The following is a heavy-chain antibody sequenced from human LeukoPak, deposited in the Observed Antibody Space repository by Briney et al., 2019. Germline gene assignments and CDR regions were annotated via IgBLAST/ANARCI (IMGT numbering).Heavy chain of an antibody. Sequence: GGSLRLSCTASGFTFTDYDMSWIRLAPGEGLEWVSYITTRSSYTNYAGSVKGRFTISRDNAKNSLFLQMNGLRAEDTAVYYCARGNWFDPWGQGTLVTVSS. J-gene: IGHJ5*02. CDR1: GFTFTDYD. CDR2: ITTRSSYT. V-gene: IGHV3-11*06. CDR3: ARGNWFDP.